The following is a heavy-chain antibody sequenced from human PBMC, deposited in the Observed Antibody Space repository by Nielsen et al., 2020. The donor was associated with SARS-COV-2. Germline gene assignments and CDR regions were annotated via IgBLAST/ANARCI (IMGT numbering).Heavy chain of an antibody. CDR2: ISYDGSNK. Sequence: GGSLRLSCAASGFTFSSYAMHWVRQAPGKGLEWVAVISYDGSNKYYADSVKGRFTISRDNSKNTLYLQMNSLRAEDTAVYYCAKVLVGAYYYGMDVWGQGTTVTVSS. CDR3: AKVLVGAYYYGMDV. D-gene: IGHD4/OR15-4a*01. CDR1: GFTFSSYA. J-gene: IGHJ6*02. V-gene: IGHV3-30-3*01.